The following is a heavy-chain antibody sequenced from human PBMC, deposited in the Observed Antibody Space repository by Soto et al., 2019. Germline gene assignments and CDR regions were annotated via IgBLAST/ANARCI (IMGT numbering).Heavy chain of an antibody. D-gene: IGHD5-12*01. CDR3: ANEVDVAFSSLQYGMDV. Sequence: WGSLRLSCAASGFTFNNLAIHFFRHSPFKWLEWVAFISYDGTYKYYADSVRGRFTVYRDNSKSTLFPQMNSLKFEDTAVYVCANEVDVAFSSLQYGMDVWGQGTTVTVSS. CDR1: GFTFNNLA. V-gene: IGHV3-30*14. CDR2: ISYDGTYK. J-gene: IGHJ6*02.